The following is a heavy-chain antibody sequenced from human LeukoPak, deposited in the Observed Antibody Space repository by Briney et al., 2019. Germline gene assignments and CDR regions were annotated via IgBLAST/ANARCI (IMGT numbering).Heavy chain of an antibody. CDR2: IYYSGST. V-gene: IGHV4-34*01. Sequence: SETLSLTCAVYGGSFSGYYWSWIRQPPGKGLEWIGSIYYSGSTYYNPSLKSRVTISVDTSKNQFSLKLSSVTAADTAVYYCARDSGGGGYGDYFLAYWGQGTLVTVSS. D-gene: IGHD4-17*01. CDR3: ARDSGGGGYGDYFLAY. J-gene: IGHJ4*02. CDR1: GGSFSGYY.